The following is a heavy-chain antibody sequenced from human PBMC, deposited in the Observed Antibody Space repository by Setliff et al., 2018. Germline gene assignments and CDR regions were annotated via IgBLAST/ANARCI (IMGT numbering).Heavy chain of an antibody. J-gene: IGHJ4*02. Sequence: SVKVSCKASGGPLNSYSFSWVRQAPGQGLEWMGRIIPVLDITRYSQKFQGRVAITADKSTGIIYMELTGQRSDDTAVYYCARHPPPNYFDIGALDSWGQGTLVTVSS. V-gene: IGHV1-69*02. CDR2: IIPVLDIT. CDR3: ARHPPPNYFDIGALDS. D-gene: IGHD3-22*01. CDR1: GGPLNSYS.